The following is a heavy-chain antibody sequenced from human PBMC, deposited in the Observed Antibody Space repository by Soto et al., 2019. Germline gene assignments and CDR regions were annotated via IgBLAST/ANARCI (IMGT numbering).Heavy chain of an antibody. Sequence: ASVKVSCKASGYSFTNNDVTWVRQAIGQGLEWMGWMNPGIGDTGYAQKFQGRVTMTRDISIATAYMELSSLRSDDTAIYYCARMATFGSLNWFDPWGQGTLVTVSS. CDR1: GYSFTNND. CDR2: MNPGIGDT. D-gene: IGHD3-16*01. V-gene: IGHV1-8*01. J-gene: IGHJ5*02. CDR3: ARMATFGSLNWFDP.